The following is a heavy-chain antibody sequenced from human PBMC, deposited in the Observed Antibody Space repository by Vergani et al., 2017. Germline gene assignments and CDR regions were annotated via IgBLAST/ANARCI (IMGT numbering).Heavy chain of an antibody. D-gene: IGHD1-26*01. CDR3: ARGVVGATRSSWFDP. Sequence: QVQLVQSGSELKKPGASVKVSSKASGYTFTSYAMHWVRQAPGQRLEWMGWINTGNGNTKYSQKFQGRVTITRDTSASTAYMELSSLRSEDTAVYYCARGVVGATRSSWFDPWGQGTLVTVSS. CDR1: GYTFTSYA. J-gene: IGHJ5*02. CDR2: INTGNGNT. V-gene: IGHV1-3*04.